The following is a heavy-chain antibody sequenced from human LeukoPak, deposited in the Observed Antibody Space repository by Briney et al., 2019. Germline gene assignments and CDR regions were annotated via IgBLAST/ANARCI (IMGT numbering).Heavy chain of an antibody. CDR1: GGSISSRSCC. CDR2: IYYSGST. D-gene: IGHD1-26*01. CDR3: ARQVYSGTHYFDY. J-gene: IGHJ4*02. V-gene: IGHV4-39*01. Sequence: SETLSLTCTVSGGSISSRSCCWGWIRQPPGKGLEWIGTIYYSGSTYYNPSLKSRVTISVDTSKNQFSLRLSSVTAADTAVYYCARQVYSGTHYFDYWGQGTLVAVSS.